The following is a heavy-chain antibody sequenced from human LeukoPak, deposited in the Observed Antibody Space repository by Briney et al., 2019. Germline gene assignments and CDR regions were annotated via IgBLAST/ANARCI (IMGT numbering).Heavy chain of an antibody. CDR1: GGSISSSSYY. CDR3: ARHDYDFWSGYPNWYDP. D-gene: IGHD3-3*01. Sequence: SETLSLTCTVSGGSISSSSYYWGWIRQPPGKGLEWIGSIYYSGSTYYNPSLKSRVTISVDTSKNQFSLELSSVTAADTAVYYCARHDYDFWSGYPNWYDPWGQGTLVTVSS. J-gene: IGHJ5*02. V-gene: IGHV4-39*01. CDR2: IYYSGST.